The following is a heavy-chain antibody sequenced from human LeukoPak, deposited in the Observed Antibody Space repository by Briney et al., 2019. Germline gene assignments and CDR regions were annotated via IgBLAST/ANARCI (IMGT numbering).Heavy chain of an antibody. V-gene: IGHV3-74*01. CDR2: INSVGGST. Sequence: PGGSLRLSCAASGFTFSSYRMHWVRQALGRGLVWVSRINSVGGSTNYADSVKGRFTISRDNAKNTLYLQMNSLRAEDTAVYYCARVPSKYCSGGSCYSKYYFDYWGQGTLVTVSS. CDR1: GFTFSSYR. J-gene: IGHJ4*02. D-gene: IGHD2-15*01. CDR3: ARVPSKYCSGGSCYSKYYFDY.